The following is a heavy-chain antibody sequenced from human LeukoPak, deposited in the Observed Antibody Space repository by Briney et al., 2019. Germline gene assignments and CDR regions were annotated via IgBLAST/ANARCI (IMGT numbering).Heavy chain of an antibody. CDR2: IGYDGNNK. V-gene: IGHV3-33*01. CDR1: GFTFSSYC. Sequence: PGRSLRLSCAASGFTFSSYCMYWVRQAPGKGLEWVAFIGYDGNNKYYADSVKGRFTISRDSSKNTLYLQVNSLRAEDDTAVYYCATRNFDDSGIYALGYWGQGTLVTVSS. D-gene: IGHD3-10*01. CDR3: ATRNFDDSGIYALGY. J-gene: IGHJ4*02.